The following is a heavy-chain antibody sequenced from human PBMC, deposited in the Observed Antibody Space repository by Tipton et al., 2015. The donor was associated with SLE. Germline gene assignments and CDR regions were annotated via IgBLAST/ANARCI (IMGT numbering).Heavy chain of an antibody. CDR1: GYTFTNYY. J-gene: IGHJ4*02. D-gene: IGHD4-17*01. CDR2: INPSGDSA. Sequence: QSGAEVKKPGASVTISCKASGYTFTNYYLLWVRQAPGQGLEWMGLINPSGDSANYAQTFQGRVTMTRDTSTSTVYMELSSLRSEDTAVYYCASRYLDYGDLNYFDYWGQGTLVTVSS. V-gene: IGHV1-46*01. CDR3: ASRYLDYGDLNYFDY.